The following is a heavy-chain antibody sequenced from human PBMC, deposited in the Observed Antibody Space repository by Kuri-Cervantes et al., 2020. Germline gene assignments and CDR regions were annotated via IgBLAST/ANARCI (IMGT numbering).Heavy chain of an antibody. V-gene: IGHV1-18*01. D-gene: IGHD3-22*01. CDR2: ISGYNGNT. Sequence: ASVKVSCKASGYTFTTYAMHWVRQAPGQRLEWMGWISGYNGNTKYAQKVQGRVTMTTDKATSIAYMELRSLRSDDTAMYYCAREYYYDARGYPHTDGFDNWGQGTMVTVSS. CDR1: GYTFTTYA. J-gene: IGHJ3*02. CDR3: AREYYYDARGYPHTDGFDN.